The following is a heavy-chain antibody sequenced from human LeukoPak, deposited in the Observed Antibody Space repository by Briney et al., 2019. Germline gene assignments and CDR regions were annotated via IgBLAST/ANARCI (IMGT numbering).Heavy chain of an antibody. D-gene: IGHD2-2*01. Sequence: PSGGSLRLSCAASGFIFSSYGMHWVRQAPGKGLEWVAFIWYDGSSKYYADSVKGRFTISRDNSKNTLYLQMNSLRAEDAAVYYCARDRRVGCSFTTCYLFDYWGQGTLVTVSS. CDR3: ARDRRVGCSFTTCYLFDY. CDR2: IWYDGSSK. CDR1: GFIFSSYG. J-gene: IGHJ4*02. V-gene: IGHV3-33*01.